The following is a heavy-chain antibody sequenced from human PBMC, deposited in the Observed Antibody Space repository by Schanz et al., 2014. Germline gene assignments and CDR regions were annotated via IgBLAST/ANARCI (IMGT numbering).Heavy chain of an antibody. CDR2: VSSDGNND. CDR1: GFNFGSHG. J-gene: IGHJ4*02. D-gene: IGHD3-10*01. CDR3: ARIGGSVFDY. V-gene: IGHV3-33*05. Sequence: QVQLVESGGGVVQPGRSLRLSCAASGFNFGSHGMHWVRQAPGKGLEWVALVSSDGNNDYYTDSVKGRFTISRDNSKNSLYLQMNSLRAEDTAVYYCARIGGSVFDYWAQGTLVTVSS.